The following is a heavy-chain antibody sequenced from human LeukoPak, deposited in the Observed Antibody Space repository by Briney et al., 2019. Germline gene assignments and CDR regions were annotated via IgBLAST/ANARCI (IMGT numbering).Heavy chain of an antibody. Sequence: PGGSLRLSCAASGFTFSGYWMHWVRQAPGKGLVWVSRINTEGSSTSCADSVKGRFTISRDNAKNTLYLQMNSLRAEDTAVYYCAVNLNHPITMLRGYWGQGTLVTVSS. V-gene: IGHV3-74*01. CDR2: INTEGSST. CDR1: GFTFSGYW. J-gene: IGHJ4*02. D-gene: IGHD3-10*01. CDR3: AVNLNHPITMLRGY.